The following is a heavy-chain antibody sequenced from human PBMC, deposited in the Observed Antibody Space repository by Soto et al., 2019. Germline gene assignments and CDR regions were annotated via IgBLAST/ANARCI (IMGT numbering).Heavy chain of an antibody. CDR1: GGSFSGDY. CDR3: ARGGYGRYYGSGPGGYYVLDV. Sequence: SQTLSLTCTVYGGSFSGDYWSWIRQPPGKVLEWIGEINHSGSTNYNPSLKSRVTISVDTSKNQFSLKLSSVTAADTAVYYCARGGYGRYYGSGPGGYYVLDVWGQGTADTVS. CDR2: INHSGST. J-gene: IGHJ6*02. D-gene: IGHD3-10*01. V-gene: IGHV4-34*01.